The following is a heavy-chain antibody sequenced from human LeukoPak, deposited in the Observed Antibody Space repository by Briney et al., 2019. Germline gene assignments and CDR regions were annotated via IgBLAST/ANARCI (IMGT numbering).Heavy chain of an antibody. J-gene: IGHJ3*02. D-gene: IGHD4-23*01. CDR3: ASTVVTPDAFDI. V-gene: IGHV3-33*01. Sequence: PGRSLRLSCAASGFTFSSCGMHWVRQAPGKGLEWVAVIWYDGSNKYYADSVKGRFTISRDNSKNTLYLQMNSLRAEDTAVYYCASTVVTPDAFDIWGQGTMVTVSS. CDR1: GFTFSSCG. CDR2: IWYDGSNK.